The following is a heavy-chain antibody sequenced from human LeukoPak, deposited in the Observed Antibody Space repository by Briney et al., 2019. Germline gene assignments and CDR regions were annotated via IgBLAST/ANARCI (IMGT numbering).Heavy chain of an antibody. CDR2: IYYSGST. V-gene: IGHV4-31*03. J-gene: IGHJ3*02. D-gene: IGHD3-22*01. CDR1: GGSISSGAYY. CDR3: ARDSSGYQRAAFDI. Sequence: PSETLSLTCTVSGGSISSGAYYWNWIRQHPGKGLEWIGNIYYSGSTSYNPSLKSRPTISVDPSKTQFSLKLSSVTAADTAVYYCARDSSGYQRAAFDIWGQGTVVTVSS.